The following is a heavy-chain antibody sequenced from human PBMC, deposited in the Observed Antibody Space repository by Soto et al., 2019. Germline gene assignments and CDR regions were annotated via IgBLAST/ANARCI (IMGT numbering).Heavy chain of an antibody. CDR1: GGSVNSGYY. CDR3: ARDRMGRSPPRD. J-gene: IGHJ4*02. CDR2: IYHSGST. Sequence: PSETLSLTCTVSGGSVNSGYYRNWIRQSPAKGLVWFGYIYHSGSTYDNPSLKSRVSILVDTSKNQFSLKLTSVTAADTAVYFCARDRMGRSPPRDWGQGILVTVSS. D-gene: IGHD2-15*01. V-gene: IGHV4-61*01.